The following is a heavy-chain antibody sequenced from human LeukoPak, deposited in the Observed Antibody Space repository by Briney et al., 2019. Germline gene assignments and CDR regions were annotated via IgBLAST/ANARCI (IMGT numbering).Heavy chain of an antibody. CDR2: VYTSGST. J-gene: IGHJ6*03. V-gene: IGHV4-61*02. Sequence: SETLSLTCTLSGGSISSSGYSGTWIRRPAGKRLEWIGRVYTSGSTDYNPSLKSRVTISVDTSKNQFSLKLSSVTAADTAVYYCARSYGGNCGRYYYYYMDVWGEGTTVTVSS. CDR3: ARSYGGNCGRYYYYYMDV. CDR1: GGSISSSGYS. D-gene: IGHD4-23*01.